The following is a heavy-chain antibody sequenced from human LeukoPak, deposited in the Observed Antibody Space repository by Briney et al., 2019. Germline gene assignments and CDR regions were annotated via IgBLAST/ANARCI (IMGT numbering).Heavy chain of an antibody. CDR2: IYTSGST. J-gene: IGHJ6*03. V-gene: IGHV4-61*02. Sequence: PSQTLSLTCTVSGGSISSGSYYWSWIRQPAGKGLEWIGRIYTSGSTNYNPSLKSRVTISVDTSKNQFSLKLSSVTAADTAVYYCARGTTMVRGGDMDVWGKGTTVTVSS. CDR3: ARGTTMVRGGDMDV. CDR1: GGSISSGSYY. D-gene: IGHD3-10*01.